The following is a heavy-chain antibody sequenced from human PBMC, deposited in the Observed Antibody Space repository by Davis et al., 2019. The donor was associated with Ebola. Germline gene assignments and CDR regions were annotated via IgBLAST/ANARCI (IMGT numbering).Heavy chain of an antibody. Sequence: SVKVSCKASGGTFNTYAISWVRQAPGQGLDWMGGIIPVSGIPKYAQKLQARVTMTTDTSTSTAYMELRSLRSDDTAVYYCARDRITIFELYFDGMDVWGQGTTVTVSS. CDR2: IIPVSGIP. CDR3: ARDRITIFELYFDGMDV. D-gene: IGHD3-3*01. V-gene: IGHV1-69*10. CDR1: GGTFNTYA. J-gene: IGHJ6*02.